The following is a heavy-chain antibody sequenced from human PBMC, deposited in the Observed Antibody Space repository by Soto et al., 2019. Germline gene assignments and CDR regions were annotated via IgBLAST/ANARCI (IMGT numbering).Heavy chain of an antibody. Sequence: SETLSLTCIVSGGSISSNYWSWIRQPPGKGLEWIGYIYYTGSTNFNPSLKNRVIISVDTSKNQFSLKLSSVTAADTAVYYCARSYPSTIFGVVPSRGLDVWGQGTTVTVSS. CDR3: ARSYPSTIFGVVPSRGLDV. CDR1: GGSISSNY. D-gene: IGHD3-3*01. V-gene: IGHV4-59*01. CDR2: IYYTGST. J-gene: IGHJ6*02.